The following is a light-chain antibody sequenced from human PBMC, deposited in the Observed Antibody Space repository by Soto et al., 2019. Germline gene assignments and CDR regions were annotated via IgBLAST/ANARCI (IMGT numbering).Light chain of an antibody. CDR1: SSDVGGYNF. V-gene: IGLV2-11*01. CDR3: CSYAGSYTLV. Sequence: QSVLTQPRSVSGSPGQSVTISCTGTSSDVGGYNFVSWYQHHPGKAPKLMIYDVSKRPSGVPDRFSGSKSGSTASLTISGLQAEDEADDYCCSYAGSYTLVFGGGTELTVL. J-gene: IGLJ3*02. CDR2: DVS.